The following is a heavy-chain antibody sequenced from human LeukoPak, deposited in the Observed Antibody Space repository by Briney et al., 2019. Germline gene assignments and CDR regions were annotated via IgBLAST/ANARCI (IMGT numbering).Heavy chain of an antibody. CDR2: IYYSGST. Sequence: SETLSLTCTVSGGSISSYYWGWIRQPPGKGLEWIGSIYYSGSTYYNPSLKSRVTISVDTSKNQFSLKLSSVTAADTAVYYCARHLPPFLVCSSTSCYLWGQGTPVTVSS. CDR3: ARHLPPFLVCSSTSCYL. CDR1: GGSISSYY. D-gene: IGHD2-2*01. V-gene: IGHV4-39*01. J-gene: IGHJ4*02.